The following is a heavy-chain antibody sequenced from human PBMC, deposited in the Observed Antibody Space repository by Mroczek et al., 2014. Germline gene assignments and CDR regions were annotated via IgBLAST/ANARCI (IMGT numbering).Heavy chain of an antibody. V-gene: IGHV3-30-3*01. CDR3: ARDPTVTTPDMNDY. CDR2: ISYDGSNK. J-gene: IGHJ4*02. D-gene: IGHD4-11*01. CDR1: GFTFSSYA. Sequence: QVQLVQSGGGVVQPGRSLRLSCAASGFTFSSYAMHWVRQAPGKGLEWVAAISYDGSNKYYADSVKGRFTISRDNSKNTLYLQMNSLRAEDTAVYYCARDPTVTTPDMNDYWAREPLVHRLL.